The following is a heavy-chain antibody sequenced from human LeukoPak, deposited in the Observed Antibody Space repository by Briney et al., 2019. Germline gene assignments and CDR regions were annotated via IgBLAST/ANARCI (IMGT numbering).Heavy chain of an antibody. V-gene: IGHV4-34*01. CDR1: GGSFSGYY. CDR2: INHSGST. CDR3: ARAVGGDGSGSL. Sequence: KTSETLSLTCAVYGGSFSGYYWSWIRQPPGKGLEWIGEINHSGSTNYNPSLKSRVTMSVDMSTRQISLKLSSVTAADTAVYYCARAVGGDGSGSLWGPGTLVTVSS. J-gene: IGHJ4*02. D-gene: IGHD3-10*01.